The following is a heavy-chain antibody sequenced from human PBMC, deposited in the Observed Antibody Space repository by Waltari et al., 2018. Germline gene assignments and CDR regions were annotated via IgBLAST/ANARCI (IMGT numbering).Heavy chain of an antibody. V-gene: IGHV1-2*02. D-gene: IGHD1-26*01. J-gene: IGHJ5*02. CDR1: RYTFTGYF. CDR3: AREGTGSGSYYRWFDP. CDR2: INPDSGAP. Sequence: QVQLVQSGAEVKKPGASVKVSCKASRYTFTGYFMHWVRQAPGQGLEWMGWINPDSGAPNYAQKVQGRVTMTRDTSISTAYMELSGLTSDDTAVYYWAREGTGSGSYYRWFDPWGQGTLVTVSS.